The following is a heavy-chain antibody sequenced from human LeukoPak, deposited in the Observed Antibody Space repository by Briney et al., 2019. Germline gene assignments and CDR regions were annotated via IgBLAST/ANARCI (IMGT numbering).Heavy chain of an antibody. J-gene: IGHJ4*02. V-gene: IGHV4-59*08. CDR3: ASQRYSLYYFDY. D-gene: IGHD1-26*01. Sequence: SETLSLTCTVSGGSISSYYWSWIRQPPGKGLEWIGYIYYSGSTNYNPSLKSRVTISVDTSKNQFSLKLSSVTAADTAVYYCASQRYSLYYFDYWGQGTLVTVSS. CDR1: GGSISSYY. CDR2: IYYSGST.